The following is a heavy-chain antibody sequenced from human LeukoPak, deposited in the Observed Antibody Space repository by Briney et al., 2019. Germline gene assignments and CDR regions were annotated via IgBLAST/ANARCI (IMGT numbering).Heavy chain of an antibody. V-gene: IGHV1-18*01. CDR3: ARGRDYYGSGPLEY. CDR2: ISVYNGNT. CDR1: GYTFTSDG. Sequence: ASVKVSCKASGYTFTSDGLSWVRQAPGQGLEWMGWISVYNGNTEYAQKVQGRVTMTTDTSTSTAYMELRGLRSDDTAVYYCARGRDYYGSGPLEYWGQGTLVTISS. J-gene: IGHJ4*02. D-gene: IGHD3-10*01.